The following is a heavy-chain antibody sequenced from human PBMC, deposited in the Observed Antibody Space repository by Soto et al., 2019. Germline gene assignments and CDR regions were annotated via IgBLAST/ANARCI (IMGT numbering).Heavy chain of an antibody. D-gene: IGHD3-9*01. CDR1: GGFFSNYY. CDR3: ASGGDQYYDILTGYYRPYYFDY. V-gene: IGHV4-34*01. Sequence: PSETLSLTCAVYGGFFSNYYWSWIRQPPGKGLEWIGEINHSGSTNYNPSLKSRVTISVDTSKNQFSLQLSSVTAADTAVYYCASGGDQYYDILTGYYRPYYFDYWGQGTLVTVSS. CDR2: INHSGST. J-gene: IGHJ4*02.